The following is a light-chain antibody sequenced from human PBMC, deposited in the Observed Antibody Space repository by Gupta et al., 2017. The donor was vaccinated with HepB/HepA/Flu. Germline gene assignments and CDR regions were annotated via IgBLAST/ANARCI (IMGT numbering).Light chain of an antibody. J-gene: IGLJ3*02. V-gene: IGLV1-47*02. CDR2: SNN. CDR3: AVWDDSRSGVV. Sequence: QSVLTQPPSASGTPGQRVTIACSGSNSNIGYNYVFWYQKFPGTAPNRLISSNNKRPSGIPERFLGSKSGTSAAFATSGLRSEDEADDYCAVWDDSRSGVVFGGGTKLTVL. CDR1: NSNIGYNY.